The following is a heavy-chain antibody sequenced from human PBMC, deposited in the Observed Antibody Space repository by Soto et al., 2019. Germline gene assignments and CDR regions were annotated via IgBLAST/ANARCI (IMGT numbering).Heavy chain of an antibody. CDR2: MYYSGNA. Sequence: SETLSLTCTVSGASISRYYCSWSRQSPGKGLEWIGYMYYSGNANYNPSLRSRITISVDTSKHQFPLNLNSVTAADTAVYYCAREYPVHSAYFDYWGQGILVTVSS. CDR3: AREYPVHSAYFDY. CDR1: GASISRYY. V-gene: IGHV4-59*01. D-gene: IGHD1-26*01. J-gene: IGHJ4*02.